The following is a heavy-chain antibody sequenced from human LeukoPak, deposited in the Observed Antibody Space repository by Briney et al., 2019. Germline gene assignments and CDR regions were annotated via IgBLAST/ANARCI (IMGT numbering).Heavy chain of an antibody. V-gene: IGHV3-11*04. CDR3: ARALADSRGYYLGFDY. CDR1: GFTFSGYY. Sequence: PGGSLRLSCVASGFTFSGYYMGWIRQAPGKGLEWISYITNNGGAMFYADSLRGRLTIFRDNAKKSLYLQMNSLRPDDTALYYCARALADSRGYYLGFDYWGQGTLVTVSS. CDR2: ITNNGGAM. D-gene: IGHD3-22*01. J-gene: IGHJ4*02.